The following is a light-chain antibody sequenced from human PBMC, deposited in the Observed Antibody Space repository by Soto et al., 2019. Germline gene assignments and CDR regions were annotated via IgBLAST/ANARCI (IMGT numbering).Light chain of an antibody. V-gene: IGKV1-5*01. CDR3: QQYNSHPWT. Sequence: DIQMTQSPSTLSASVGDRVTITCRASQSISSWLAWYQQKPGKAPKLLIYDASSLESGVPSRFSGSGSGTEFTLTIRRLQPDEFATYYCQQYNSHPWTFGQGPKVQIK. CDR2: DAS. J-gene: IGKJ1*01. CDR1: QSISSW.